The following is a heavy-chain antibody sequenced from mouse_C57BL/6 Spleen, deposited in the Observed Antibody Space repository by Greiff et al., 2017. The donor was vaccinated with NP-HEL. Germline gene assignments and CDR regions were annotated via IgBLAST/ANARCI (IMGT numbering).Heavy chain of an antibody. CDR2: ISYDGSN. CDR1: GYSITSGYY. V-gene: IGHV3-6*01. D-gene: IGHD3-2*02. CDR3: AREAQATLDY. Sequence: EVKLVESGPGLVKPSQSLSLTCSVTGYSITSGYYWNWIRQFPGNKLEWMGYISYDGSNNYNPSLKNRISITRDTSKNQFFLKLNSVTTEDTATYYCAREAQATLDYWGQGTTLTVSS. J-gene: IGHJ2*01.